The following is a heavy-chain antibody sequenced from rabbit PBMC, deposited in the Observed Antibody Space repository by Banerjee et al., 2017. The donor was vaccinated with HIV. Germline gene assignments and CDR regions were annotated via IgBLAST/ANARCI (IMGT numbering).Heavy chain of an antibody. CDR3: ARGQGSSDWAFNL. V-gene: IGHV1S45*01. Sequence: QQQLEESGGGLVQPGGTLTLTCKASGIDFTSNAMCWVRQAPGKGLEWIGTIYGGSSRSTYYASWAKGRFTISKTSSTTVTLQMTSLTAADTATYFCARGQGSSDWAFNLWGQGTLVTVS. J-gene: IGHJ4*01. CDR2: IYGGSSRST. CDR1: GIDFTSNA. D-gene: IGHD4-1*01.